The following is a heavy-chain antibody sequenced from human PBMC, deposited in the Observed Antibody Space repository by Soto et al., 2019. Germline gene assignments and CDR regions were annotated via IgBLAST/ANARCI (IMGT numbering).Heavy chain of an antibody. CDR1: GGTFSSYT. D-gene: IGHD1-20*01. CDR2: IIPILGIA. Sequence: QVQLVQSGAEVKKPGSSVKVSCKASGGTFSSYTISWVRQAPGQGLEWMGRIIPILGIANYAQKFQGRVTIAADKSTSTAYMELSSLRSEDAAVYYCARGVTGTPPDDYGMDGWGQGTTVNVSS. V-gene: IGHV1-69*02. J-gene: IGHJ6*02. CDR3: ARGVTGTPPDDYGMDG.